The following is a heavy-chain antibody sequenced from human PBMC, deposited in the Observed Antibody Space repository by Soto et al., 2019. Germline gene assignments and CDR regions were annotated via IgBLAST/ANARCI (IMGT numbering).Heavy chain of an antibody. Sequence: PGGSLRLSCVVSGFTFSSYAMSWVRQAPGKGLEWVSAISGSGGSTYYADSVKGRFTISRDNSKNTLYLQMNSLRAEDTAVYYCAKDIALIPSSIAAAGSTTFDYWGQGTLVTVSS. J-gene: IGHJ4*02. CDR3: AKDIALIPSSIAAAGSTTFDY. V-gene: IGHV3-23*01. CDR2: ISGSGGST. D-gene: IGHD6-13*01. CDR1: GFTFSSYA.